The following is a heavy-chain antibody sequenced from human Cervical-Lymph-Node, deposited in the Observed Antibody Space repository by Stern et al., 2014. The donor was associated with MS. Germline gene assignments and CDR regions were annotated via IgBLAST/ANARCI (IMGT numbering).Heavy chain of an antibody. D-gene: IGHD1-1*01. CDR1: GFTLSSYS. CDR2: ISSTSSYI. V-gene: IGHV3-21*01. CDR3: ARDNWNDWRYGMDV. Sequence: VQLVESGGGLVKPGGSLRLSCEPSGFTLSSYSVNWFRQAPGKGLEWGSSISSTSSYIFYAYSVKGRFTISRDNAKNSLYLQMNSLRVEDAAVYYCARDNWNDWRYGMDVWGQGTTVTVSS. J-gene: IGHJ6*02.